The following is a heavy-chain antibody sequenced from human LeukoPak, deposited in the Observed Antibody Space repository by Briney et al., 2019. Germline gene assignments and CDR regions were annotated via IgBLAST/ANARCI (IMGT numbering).Heavy chain of an antibody. Sequence: SETLSLTCTVSGGSISSGDYYWSWIRQPPGKGLEWIGYIYYSGSTYYNPSLKSRVTISVDTSKNQFSLKLSSVTAADTAVYYCARDAAGYDFWSGYPHPFDYWGQGTLVTVSS. CDR3: ARDAAGYDFWSGYPHPFDY. CDR2: IYYSGST. V-gene: IGHV4-30-4*08. CDR1: GGSISSGDYY. J-gene: IGHJ4*02. D-gene: IGHD3-3*01.